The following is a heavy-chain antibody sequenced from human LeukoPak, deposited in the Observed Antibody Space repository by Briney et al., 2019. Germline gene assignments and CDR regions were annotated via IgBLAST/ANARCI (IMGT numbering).Heavy chain of an antibody. J-gene: IGHJ5*02. D-gene: IGHD6-13*01. Sequence: SVNVSCKASGYTFSSYAISWVRQAPGQGLEWMGGIIPIFGTANYAQEVQGRVTITADESTSTAYMELSSLRSEDTAVYYCAREARIAAAGPPDWFDPWGQGTLVTVSS. CDR3: AREARIAAAGPPDWFDP. CDR1: GYTFSSYA. V-gene: IGHV1-69*13. CDR2: IIPIFGTA.